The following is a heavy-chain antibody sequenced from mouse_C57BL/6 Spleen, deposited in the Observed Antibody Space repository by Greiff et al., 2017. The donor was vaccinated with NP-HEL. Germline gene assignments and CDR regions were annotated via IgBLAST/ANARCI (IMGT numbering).Heavy chain of an antibody. CDR2: ISSGSSTI. CDR3: AGGSLYYSFELAY. Sequence: EVKLMESGGGLVKPGGSLKLSCAASGFTFSDYGMHWVRQAPEKGLEWVAYISSGSSTIYYADTVKGRFTISRDNAKNTLFLQMTSLRSEDAAMYYYAGGSLYYSFELAYWGQGTLVTVSA. V-gene: IGHV5-17*01. D-gene: IGHD2-12*01. J-gene: IGHJ3*01. CDR1: GFTFSDYG.